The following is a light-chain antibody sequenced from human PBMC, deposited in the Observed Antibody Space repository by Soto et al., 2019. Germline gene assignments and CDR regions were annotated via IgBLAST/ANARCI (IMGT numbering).Light chain of an antibody. CDR3: QQSYSTLIT. J-gene: IGKJ5*01. CDR1: QSISSY. V-gene: IGKV1-39*01. CDR2: AAS. Sequence: DIQVTQSPSALSASVLDIVTLPSRASQSISSYLNWYQQKPGKAPKLLIYAASSLQSGVPSRFSGSGSGTDFTLTISSLQPEDFATYYCQQSYSTLITFGQGTRLEIK.